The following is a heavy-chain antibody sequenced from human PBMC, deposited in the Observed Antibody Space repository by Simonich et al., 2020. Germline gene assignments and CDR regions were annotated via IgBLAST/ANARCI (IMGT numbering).Heavy chain of an antibody. CDR1: GYTFTGYC. CDR2: INPNSGGT. J-gene: IGHJ3*02. V-gene: IGHV1-2*02. CDR3: ARGPRWTGDDAFDI. D-gene: IGHD7-27*01. Sequence: QVQLVQSGAEVKKPGASVKVSCKASGYTFTGYCMHWVRQAPGQGLEGVGWINPNSGGTNYAQKVQGRVTMTRDTSISTAYMELSRLRSDDTAVYYCARGPRWTGDDAFDIWGQGTMVTVSS.